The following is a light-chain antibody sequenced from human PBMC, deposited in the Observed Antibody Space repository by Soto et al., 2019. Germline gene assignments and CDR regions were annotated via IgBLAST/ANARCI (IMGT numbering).Light chain of an antibody. CDR3: QQSYSTPPIT. Sequence: DIQMTQSPSSLAASLGDRVSITCRASQGISNDLGWYQQKPGKAPKLLIYKASTLKSGVPSRFSGSGSGTDFTLTISSLQHEDFATYYCQQSYSTPPITFGQGTRLEIK. V-gene: IGKV1-39*01. J-gene: IGKJ5*01. CDR2: KAS. CDR1: QGISND.